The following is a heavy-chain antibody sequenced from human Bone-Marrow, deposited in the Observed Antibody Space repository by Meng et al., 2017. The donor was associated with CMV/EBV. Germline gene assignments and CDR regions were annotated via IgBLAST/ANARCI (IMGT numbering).Heavy chain of an antibody. CDR3: ARVRDSSGWYHLDY. V-gene: IGHV1-8*01. D-gene: IGHD6-19*01. J-gene: IGHJ4*02. Sequence: ASVKVSCKASGYTFTTYDINWVRQATGQGLEWMGWMNPNSGNTGYAQKFQGRVTMTRDTSISTAYMELSRLRSDDTAVYYCARVRDSSGWYHLDYWGQGTLVTVSS. CDR2: MNPNSGNT. CDR1: GYTFTTYD.